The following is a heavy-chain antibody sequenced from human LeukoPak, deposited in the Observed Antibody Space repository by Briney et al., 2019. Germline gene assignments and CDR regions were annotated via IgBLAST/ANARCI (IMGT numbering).Heavy chain of an antibody. CDR3: AKDKSHSSWTSRYYYYALDV. CDR2: IKQDGSEK. V-gene: IGHV3-7*03. CDR1: GFTFSSYA. D-gene: IGHD6-19*01. Sequence: GGSLRLSCAASGFTFSSYAMSWVRQAPGKGLEWVANIKQDGSEKYYVDSVKGRFTISRDNAKNSLYLQMNSLRAEDTALYYCAKDKSHSSWTSRYYYYALDVWGQGTTVTVSS. J-gene: IGHJ6*02.